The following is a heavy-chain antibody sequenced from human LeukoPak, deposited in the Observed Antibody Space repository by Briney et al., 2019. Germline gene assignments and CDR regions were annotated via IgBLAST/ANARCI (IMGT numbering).Heavy chain of an antibody. J-gene: IGHJ4*02. CDR2: ISSSSGSI. V-gene: IGHV3-21*01. CDR3: ARLAPATFFDY. CDR1: GFTFSSYT. D-gene: IGHD2-2*01. Sequence: GGSLRLSCGASGFTFSSYTITWVRQAPGKGLEWVSSISSSSGSILYADSVKGRFTISRDNAKNSLYLQMNSLRVDDTAVYYCARLAPATFFDYWGQGTLVTVSS.